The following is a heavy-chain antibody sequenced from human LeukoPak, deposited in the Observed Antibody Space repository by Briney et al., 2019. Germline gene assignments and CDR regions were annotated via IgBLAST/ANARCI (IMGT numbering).Heavy chain of an antibody. CDR2: INSNGGST. V-gene: IGHV3-64*01. D-gene: IGHD2-15*01. J-gene: IGHJ4*02. CDR1: GFTFSSYA. Sequence: PGGSLRLSCAASGFTFSSYAMHWVRQAPGKGLEYVSAINSNGGSTSYANSVKGRFTISRDNSKNTLYLQMGSLRAEDMAVYYCARGAIMVVRWSDYWGQGTLVTVSP. CDR3: ARGAIMVVRWSDY.